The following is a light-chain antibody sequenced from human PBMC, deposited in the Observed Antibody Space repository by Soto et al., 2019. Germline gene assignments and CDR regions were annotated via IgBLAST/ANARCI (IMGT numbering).Light chain of an antibody. CDR2: DAS. Sequence: DIQMTQSPSSLSASVGDRVTITCQASQHIGNYLNWYQQKPEKAPKILIYDASNLQAGVPSRFSGSGSGTEFTFTIRILQPEDFATSFCQQYERLPLTFGGGTKVEIK. CDR3: QQYERLPLT. J-gene: IGKJ4*01. V-gene: IGKV1-33*01. CDR1: QHIGNY.